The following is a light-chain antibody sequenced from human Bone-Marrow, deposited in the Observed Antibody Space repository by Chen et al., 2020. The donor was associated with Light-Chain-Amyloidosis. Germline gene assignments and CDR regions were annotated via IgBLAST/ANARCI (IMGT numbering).Light chain of an antibody. J-gene: IGLJ3*02. V-gene: IGLV6-57*01. CDR3: QSDQGGSQRV. CDR1: SGSIATNY. Sequence: NFMLTQPHSVSESPGKTVIISCTRSSGSIATNYVQWYQQRPGSSPTTVIYEDDQRPSGVPDRFSGSIDRSSNSAALTISGLKTEDEADYYDQSDQGGSQRVFRGGTKLTVL. CDR2: EDD.